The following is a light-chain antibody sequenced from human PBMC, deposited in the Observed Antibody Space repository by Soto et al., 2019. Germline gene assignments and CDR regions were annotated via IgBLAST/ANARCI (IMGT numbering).Light chain of an antibody. V-gene: IGLV2-14*01. J-gene: IGLJ1*01. CDR1: SSDVGGYNY. Sequence: QSVLTQPASVSGSPGQSITISCTVTSSDVGGYNYVSWYQQHPGKAPKLMIYEVSNRPSGVSNRFSGSKSDNTASLTISGLQAEDEADYYCSSYTSFSTYVFGTGTKSPS. CDR2: EVS. CDR3: SSYTSFSTYV.